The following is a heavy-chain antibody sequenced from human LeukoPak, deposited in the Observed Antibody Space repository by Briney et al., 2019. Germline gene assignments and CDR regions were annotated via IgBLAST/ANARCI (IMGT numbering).Heavy chain of an antibody. CDR1: GGSFSGYY. V-gene: IGHV4-34*01. Sequence: SETLSLTCAVYGGSFSGYYWSWIRQPPGKGLEWIGEINHSGSTNYNPSLKSRVTISVDTSKNQFSLKLSSVTAADTAVYYCARGGRGAAMDVWGQGTLVTVSS. D-gene: IGHD2-2*01. CDR3: ARGGRGAAMDV. J-gene: IGHJ4*02. CDR2: INHSGST.